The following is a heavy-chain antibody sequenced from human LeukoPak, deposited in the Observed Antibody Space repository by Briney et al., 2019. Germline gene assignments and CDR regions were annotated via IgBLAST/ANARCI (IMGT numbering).Heavy chain of an antibody. D-gene: IGHD6-19*01. CDR1: GFTFSSCG. V-gene: IGHV3-23*01. CDR3: ARRDTSGSFYFDY. CDR2: ISRSGGQI. J-gene: IGHJ4*02. Sequence: PGGSLRLSCAASGFTFSSCGMSWVRQAPGKGLEWVSSISRSGGQIYYADSMKGRFTISRDSSKDTLHLQMNSLRVEDTAVYYCARRDTSGSFYFDYWGQGTLVTVSS.